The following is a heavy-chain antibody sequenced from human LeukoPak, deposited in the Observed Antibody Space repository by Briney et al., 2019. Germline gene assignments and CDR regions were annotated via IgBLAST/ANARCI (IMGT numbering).Heavy chain of an antibody. D-gene: IGHD3-10*01. Sequence: PSETLSLTCTVSGGSISSSSYYWGWIRQPPGKGLEWMGRIYYSGSTYYNPSLKSRVTISVDTSKNQFSLKLSSVTAADTAVYYCARHRASYYYGSGSQSPYNWFDPWGQGTLVTVSS. CDR3: ARHRASYYYGSGSQSPYNWFDP. CDR1: GGSISSSSYY. CDR2: IYYSGST. J-gene: IGHJ5*02. V-gene: IGHV4-39*01.